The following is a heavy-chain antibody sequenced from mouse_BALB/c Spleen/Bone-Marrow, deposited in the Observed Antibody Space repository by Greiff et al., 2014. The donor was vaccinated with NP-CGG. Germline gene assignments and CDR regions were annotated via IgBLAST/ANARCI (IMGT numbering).Heavy chain of an antibody. CDR2: IWAGGST. V-gene: IGHV2-9*02. D-gene: IGHD1-1*01. Sequence: QVQLQQSGPGPVAPSQSLSITCTVSGFSLTSYGVHWVRQPPGKGLEWLGVIWAGGSTNYNSALMSRLSISKDNSKSQVFLKMNSLQTDDTAMYYCARDPYYGSSEDAMDYWGQGTSVTVSS. CDR1: GFSLTSYG. J-gene: IGHJ4*01. CDR3: ARDPYYGSSEDAMDY.